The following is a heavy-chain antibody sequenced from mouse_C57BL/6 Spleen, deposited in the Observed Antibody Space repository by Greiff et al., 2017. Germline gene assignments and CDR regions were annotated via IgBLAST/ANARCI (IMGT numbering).Heavy chain of an antibody. J-gene: IGHJ2*01. CDR2: IYPGDGDT. CDR3: ARLLLRPFDY. V-gene: IGHV1-82*01. CDR1: GYAFSSSW. D-gene: IGHD1-1*01. Sequence: VQLQQSGPELVKPGASVKISCKASGYAFSSSWMNWVKQRPGKGLEWIGRIYPGDGDTNYNGKFKGKATLTADKSASTAYMQLSGLTSEDSAGYFCARLLLRPFDYWGQGTTLTVSS.